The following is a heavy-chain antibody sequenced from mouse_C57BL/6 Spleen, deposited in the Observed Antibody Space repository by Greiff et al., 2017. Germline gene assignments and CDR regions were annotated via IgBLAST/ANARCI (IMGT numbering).Heavy chain of an antibody. V-gene: IGHV5-17*01. D-gene: IGHD2-3*01. CDR3: AREDCYFSYAMDY. Sequence: EVKVVESGGGLVKPGGSLKLSCAASGFTFSDYGMHWVRQAPEKGLEWVAYISSGSSTIYYADTVKGRFTISRDNAKNTLFLQMTSLRSEDTAMYYCAREDCYFSYAMDYWGQGTSVTVSS. CDR2: ISSGSSTI. CDR1: GFTFSDYG. J-gene: IGHJ4*01.